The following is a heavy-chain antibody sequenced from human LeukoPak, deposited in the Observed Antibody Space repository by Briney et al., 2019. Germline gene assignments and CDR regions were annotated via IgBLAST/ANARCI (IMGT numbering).Heavy chain of an antibody. J-gene: IGHJ4*02. V-gene: IGHV3-30*18. CDR1: GFTFSIYD. Sequence: GGSLRLSCAASGFTFSIYDIYWVRQAPGKGLEWVALISYDGSNKYYSDSVKGRFTISRDNSKNTLYLQMNSLRREDMAVYYCAKSNYVWGSIDYWGQGTLVTVSS. CDR2: ISYDGSNK. CDR3: AKSNYVWGSIDY. D-gene: IGHD3-16*01.